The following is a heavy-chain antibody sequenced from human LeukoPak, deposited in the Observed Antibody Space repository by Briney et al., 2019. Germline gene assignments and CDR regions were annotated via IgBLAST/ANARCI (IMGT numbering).Heavy chain of an antibody. CDR2: IYYSGST. Sequence: SETLSLTCTVSGGSISSHYWSWIRQPSGKGLEWIGYIYYSGSTNYNPSLKSRVTISVDTSKNQFSLKLSSVTAADTAVYYCAREGYDSSGYYIDYWGQGTLVTVSS. J-gene: IGHJ4*02. CDR1: GGSISSHY. D-gene: IGHD3-22*01. V-gene: IGHV4-59*11. CDR3: AREGYDSSGYYIDY.